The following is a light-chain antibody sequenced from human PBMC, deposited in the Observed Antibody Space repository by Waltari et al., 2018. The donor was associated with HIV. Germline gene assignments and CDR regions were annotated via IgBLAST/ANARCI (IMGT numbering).Light chain of an antibody. CDR1: QSVNANF. J-gene: IGKJ2*01. CDR3: HHYGNSPST. Sequence: ELVLTQSPGTLSLSPGERATLSCRARQSVNANFFAWCQQRPGRAPRLLIYGASTRAPGVPDRFSGSGSGADFRLTISRLEPEDFAVYYCHHYGNSPSTFGQGTTLDIK. CDR2: GAS. V-gene: IGKV3-20*01.